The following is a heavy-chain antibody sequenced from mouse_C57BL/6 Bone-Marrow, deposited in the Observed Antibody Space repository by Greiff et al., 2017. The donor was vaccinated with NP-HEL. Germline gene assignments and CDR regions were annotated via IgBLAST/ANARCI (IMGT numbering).Heavy chain of an antibody. CDR2: IDPSDSYT. Sequence: QVQLKQPGAELVKPGASVKLSCKASGYTFTSYWMQWVKQRPGQGLEWIGEIDPSDSYTNYNQKFKGKATLTVDTASSTAYMQLSSLTSEDSAVYYCARGTIYDGYYDYFDYWGQGTTLTVSS. D-gene: IGHD2-3*01. CDR3: ARGTIYDGYYDYFDY. J-gene: IGHJ2*01. V-gene: IGHV1-50*01. CDR1: GYTFTSYW.